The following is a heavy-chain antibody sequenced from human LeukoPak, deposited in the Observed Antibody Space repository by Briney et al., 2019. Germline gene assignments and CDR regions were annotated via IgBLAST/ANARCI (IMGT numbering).Heavy chain of an antibody. CDR3: AREGNSDAFDI. J-gene: IGHJ3*02. Sequence: WMGWISAYNGNTNYAQKHQGRVTMTTDTSTSTAYMELRSLRSDDTAVYYCAREGNSDAFDIWGQGTMATVSS. D-gene: IGHD3-10*01. V-gene: IGHV1-18*01. CDR2: ISAYNGNT.